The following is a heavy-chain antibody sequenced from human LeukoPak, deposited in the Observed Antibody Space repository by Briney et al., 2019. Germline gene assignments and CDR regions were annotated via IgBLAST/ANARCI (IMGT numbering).Heavy chain of an antibody. Sequence: ASVKVSCKASGYTFTGYYMHWVRQAPGQGLEWMGWINPNSGGTNYAQKFQGRVTMTRDTSISTAYMELSRLRSDDTAAYYCARDLDPYYYDSSGYSGYYFDYWGQGTLVTVSS. CDR1: GYTFTGYY. D-gene: IGHD3-22*01. CDR2: INPNSGGT. V-gene: IGHV1-2*02. CDR3: ARDLDPYYYDSSGYSGYYFDY. J-gene: IGHJ4*02.